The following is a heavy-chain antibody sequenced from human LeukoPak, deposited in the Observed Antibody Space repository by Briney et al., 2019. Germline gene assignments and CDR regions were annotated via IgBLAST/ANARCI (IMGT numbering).Heavy chain of an antibody. D-gene: IGHD4-11*01. V-gene: IGHV3-23*01. CDR2: ISGSGANT. J-gene: IGHJ3*01. Sequence: GGSLRLSCAASGFTFPNYVMSWVRQPPGKGLEWVSCISGSGANTYYADSVKGRFTISRDNSKNTPYLQMNSLRAEDAAVYYCANEYSKGDVWGQGTMVTVSS. CDR3: ANEYSKGDV. CDR1: GFTFPNYV.